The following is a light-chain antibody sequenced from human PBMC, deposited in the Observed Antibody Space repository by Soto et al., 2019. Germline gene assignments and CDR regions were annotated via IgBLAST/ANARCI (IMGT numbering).Light chain of an antibody. Sequence: EILETPSPATLSVSPREEPPLSRIPSHPIRGHVAWYQQQLGQAPRLLIYDGSTRAAGVPARFSGSGSGTEFTLTISSLQSEDFAVYHCQQYHNWPSWTFGQGTKVDI. CDR2: DGS. CDR1: HPIRGH. V-gene: IGKV3-15*01. CDR3: QQYHNWPSWT. J-gene: IGKJ1*01.